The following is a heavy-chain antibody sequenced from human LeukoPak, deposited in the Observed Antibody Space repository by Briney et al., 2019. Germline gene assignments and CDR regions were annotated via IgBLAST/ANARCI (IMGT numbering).Heavy chain of an antibody. Sequence: PSQTLSLTCTVSGGSISSGSFYWSWVRQPAGKGLELIGRIYTSGSTNYNPSLKSRVTISVDTSKNQFSLKVSSESAADTAVYYCARQREAGDYLGYFDYWGQGTLVTVSS. CDR2: IYTSGST. CDR1: GGSISSGSFY. V-gene: IGHV4-61*02. CDR3: ARQREAGDYLGYFDY. D-gene: IGHD4-17*01. J-gene: IGHJ4*02.